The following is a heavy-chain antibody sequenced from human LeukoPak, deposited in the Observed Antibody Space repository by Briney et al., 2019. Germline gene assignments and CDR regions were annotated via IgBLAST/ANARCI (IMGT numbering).Heavy chain of an antibody. D-gene: IGHD3-10*01. Sequence: SGPTLVKPTQTLTLTCTFSGFSLSTRGMGVGWIRQPPGKALEWLALIYWDDDKRYSPSLKSRLTSTKDTSKNQVVLTMTNMDPVDTATYYCAHSPPYYSGSGSYFPAYYFDYWGQGTLVTVSS. CDR3: AHSPPYYSGSGSYFPAYYFDY. V-gene: IGHV2-5*02. CDR2: IYWDDDK. J-gene: IGHJ4*02. CDR1: GFSLSTRGMG.